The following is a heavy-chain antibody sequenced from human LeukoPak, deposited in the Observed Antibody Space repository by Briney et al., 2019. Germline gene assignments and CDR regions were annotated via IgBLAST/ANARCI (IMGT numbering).Heavy chain of an antibody. CDR3: ARADSGIAARLSRSSIFNYYYYMDV. V-gene: IGHV3-30*03. Sequence: GSLRLSCAASGFTFSSYGMHWVRQAPGKGLEWVAVISYDGSNKYYADSVKGRFTISRDNSKNTLYLQMNSLRAEDTAVYYCARADSGIAARLSRSSIFNYYYYMDVWGKGTTVTVSS. D-gene: IGHD6-6*01. J-gene: IGHJ6*03. CDR1: GFTFSSYG. CDR2: ISYDGSNK.